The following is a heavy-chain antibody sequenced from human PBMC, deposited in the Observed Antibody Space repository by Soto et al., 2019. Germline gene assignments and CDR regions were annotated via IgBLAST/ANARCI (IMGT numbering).Heavy chain of an antibody. J-gene: IGHJ4*02. D-gene: IGHD6-19*01. CDR3: ARSGYSSGWYTAFDS. CDR1: GDSISGHY. V-gene: IGHV4-4*07. Sequence: SETLSLTCTVSGDSISGHYWSWIRQPAGKGLEWIGRIYASGSTISNPSLRSRVALSVDTSKNQFSLKLNSVTAADTAMYYCARSGYSSGWYTAFDSWSQGTLVTVSS. CDR2: IYASGST.